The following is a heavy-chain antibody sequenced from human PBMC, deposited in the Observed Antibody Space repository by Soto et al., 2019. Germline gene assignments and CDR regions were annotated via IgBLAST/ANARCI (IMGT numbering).Heavy chain of an antibody. J-gene: IGHJ5*02. CDR1: GGSISSSSYY. V-gene: IGHV4-39*01. Sequence: SETLSLTCTVSGGSISSSSYYWGWIRQPPGKGLEWIGIIYYSGSTYYNQSLKSRVTISVDTSKNQFSLKLSSVTAADTAVYYCATATLGYCSSTSCWFLNMYNWFDPWGQGTLVTVSS. CDR2: IYYSGST. CDR3: ATATLGYCSSTSCWFLNMYNWFDP. D-gene: IGHD2-2*01.